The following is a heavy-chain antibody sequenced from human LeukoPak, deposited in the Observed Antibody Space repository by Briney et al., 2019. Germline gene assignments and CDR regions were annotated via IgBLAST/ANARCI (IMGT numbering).Heavy chain of an antibody. CDR2: IYSSGST. CDR1: GGSINNYY. D-gene: IGHD6-13*01. V-gene: IGHV4-4*07. J-gene: IGHJ4*02. CDR3: ARAGSWHSPFDC. Sequence: SETLSLTCTVSGGSINNYYWSWIRQPAGKGLEWIGRIYSSGSTNHNPSLESRVTMSVDTSKNQLSLKLSSVTAADTAVYYCARAGSWHSPFDCWGQGTLVTASS.